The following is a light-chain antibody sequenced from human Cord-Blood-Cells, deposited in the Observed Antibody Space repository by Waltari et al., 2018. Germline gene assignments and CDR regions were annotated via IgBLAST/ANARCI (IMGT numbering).Light chain of an antibody. J-gene: IGKJ2*01. CDR2: AAS. V-gene: IGKV1-39*01. CDR1: QSISSY. CDR3: QQSYSTRYT. Sequence: DIQMTQSPSSLSASVGDRVTITCRASQSISSYLNWYQQKPGKAPELLIYAASSLQSEVPVRFSGSGSGTDFTLTISSLQPEDFATYYCQQSYSTRYTFGLGTKLEIK.